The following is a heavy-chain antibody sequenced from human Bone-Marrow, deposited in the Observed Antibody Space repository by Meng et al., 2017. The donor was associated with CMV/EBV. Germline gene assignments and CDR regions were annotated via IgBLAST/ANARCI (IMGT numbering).Heavy chain of an antibody. V-gene: IGHV4-61*01. CDR2: ISYSGTT. CDR1: GASVRSGTDY. D-gene: IGHD1-26*01. Sequence: SETLSLTCTVSGASVRSGTDYWSWIRQPPGKGLEWIGYISYSGTTNYNPSLKSRVTITGDTSRNQFSLRLRSVTAADTAIYYCVRDRAGRYDYWGQGTLDTVSS. J-gene: IGHJ4*02. CDR3: VRDRAGRYDY.